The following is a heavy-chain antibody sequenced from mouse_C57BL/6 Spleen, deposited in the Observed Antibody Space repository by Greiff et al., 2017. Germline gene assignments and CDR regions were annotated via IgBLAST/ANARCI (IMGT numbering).Heavy chain of an antibody. D-gene: IGHD2-3*01. J-gene: IGHJ4*01. CDR2: ISSGSSTI. CDR3: ARGIYDGYYYAMDY. CDR1: GFTFSDYG. V-gene: IGHV5-17*01. Sequence: EVQLVESGGGLVKPGGSLKLSCAASGFTFSDYGMHWVRQAPEKGLAWVAYISSGSSTIYYADTVKGRFTISRDNAKNTLFLQMTSLRSEDTAMYYCARGIYDGYYYAMDYWGQGTSVTVSS.